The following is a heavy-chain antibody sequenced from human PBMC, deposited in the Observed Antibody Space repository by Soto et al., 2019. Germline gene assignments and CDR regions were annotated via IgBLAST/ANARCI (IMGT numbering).Heavy chain of an antibody. D-gene: IGHD4-17*01. Sequence: ASVKVSCKASGGTFSSYTISWVRQAPGQGLEWMGRIIPILGIANYAQKFQGRVTITADKSTSTAYMELSSLRSEDTAVYYCASGNDYGGNSLDYWGQGTLVTVSS. CDR3: ASGNDYGGNSLDY. V-gene: IGHV1-69*02. J-gene: IGHJ4*02. CDR1: GGTFSSYT. CDR2: IIPILGIA.